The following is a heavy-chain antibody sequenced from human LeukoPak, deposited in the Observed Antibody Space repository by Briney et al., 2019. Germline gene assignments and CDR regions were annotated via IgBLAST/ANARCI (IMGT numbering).Heavy chain of an antibody. CDR1: GGTFSSYA. CDR2: ISAYNGNT. CDR3: ARTYYDILTGYPLAFDY. J-gene: IGHJ4*02. V-gene: IGHV1-18*01. Sequence: GASVKVSCKASGGTFSSYAISWVRQAPGQGLEWMGWISAYNGNTNYAQKLQGRVTMTTDTSTSTAYMELRSLRSDDTAVYYCARTYYDILTGYPLAFDYWGQGTLVTVSS. D-gene: IGHD3-9*01.